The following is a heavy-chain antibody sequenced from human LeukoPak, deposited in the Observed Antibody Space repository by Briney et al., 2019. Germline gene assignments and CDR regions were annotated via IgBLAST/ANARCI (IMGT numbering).Heavy chain of an antibody. CDR3: ARQLRSDYFDY. CDR2: INHSGST. D-gene: IGHD2/OR15-2a*01. V-gene: IGHV4-34*01. J-gene: IGHJ4*02. CDR1: GGSFSGYY. Sequence: SETLSLTCAVYGGSFSGYYWSWIRQPPGKGLEWIGEINHSGSTNYNPSLKSRVTISVDTSKNQFSLKLSSVTAADTAVYYCARQLRSDYFDYWGQGTLVTVSS.